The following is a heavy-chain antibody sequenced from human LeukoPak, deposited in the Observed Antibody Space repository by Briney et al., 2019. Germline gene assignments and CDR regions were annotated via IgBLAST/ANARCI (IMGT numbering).Heavy chain of an antibody. CDR2: IYPGDSDT. CDR3: ARRSYYDSSAYYRY. V-gene: IGHV5-51*01. D-gene: IGHD3-22*01. J-gene: IGHJ4*02. Sequence: GESLKISCKGSGYSFTNYWIAWVRQMPGKGLEWMGIIYPGDSDTRYSPSFQGQVTISADKSISTAYLQWSSLKASDTAMYYCARRSYYDSSAYYRYWGQGTLVTVSS. CDR1: GYSFTNYW.